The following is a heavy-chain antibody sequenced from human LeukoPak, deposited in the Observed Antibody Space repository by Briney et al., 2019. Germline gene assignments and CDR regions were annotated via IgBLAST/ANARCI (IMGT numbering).Heavy chain of an antibody. CDR3: ARDYDVLTAYPPTQLFDP. Sequence: SETLSLTCTVSGYSISSGNYWGWIRQSPGKGLEWIGTIYHSGSTYYNPSLKSRVTISVDTSKNQISLRLSSATAADTAVYYCARDYDVLTAYPPTQLFDPWGQGTLVTVSS. CDR1: GYSISSGNY. D-gene: IGHD3-9*01. CDR2: IYHSGST. V-gene: IGHV4-38-2*02. J-gene: IGHJ5*02.